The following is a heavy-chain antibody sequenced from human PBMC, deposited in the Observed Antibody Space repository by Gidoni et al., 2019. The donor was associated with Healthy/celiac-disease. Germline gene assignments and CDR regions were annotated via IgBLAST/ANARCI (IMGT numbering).Heavy chain of an antibody. CDR3: ARALRYCSGGSCYSRYFDL. Sequence: EVQLVESGGGLVKPGGSLRLSCAASGFTFSRYSMHWVRQAPGKGLEWVSSISSSSSYIYYADSVKGRFTISRDNAKNSLYLQMNSLRAEDTAVYYCARALRYCSGGSCYSRYFDLWGRGTLVTVSS. J-gene: IGHJ2*01. V-gene: IGHV3-21*01. CDR1: GFTFSRYS. CDR2: ISSSSSYI. D-gene: IGHD2-15*01.